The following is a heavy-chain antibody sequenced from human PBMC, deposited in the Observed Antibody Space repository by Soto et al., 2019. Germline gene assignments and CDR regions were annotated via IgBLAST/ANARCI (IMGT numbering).Heavy chain of an antibody. D-gene: IGHD3-10*01. J-gene: IGHJ3*02. CDR1: GGSISSYY. Sequence: QVQLQESGPGLVKPSETLSLTCTVSGGSISSYYWSWIRQPPGKGLEWIGYIYYSGSTNYNPSLKSRVTISVDTSKNQFSLKLSSVTAADTAVYYCASGGGRFGELTDAFDIWGQGTMVTVSS. CDR2: IYYSGST. V-gene: IGHV4-59*08. CDR3: ASGGGRFGELTDAFDI.